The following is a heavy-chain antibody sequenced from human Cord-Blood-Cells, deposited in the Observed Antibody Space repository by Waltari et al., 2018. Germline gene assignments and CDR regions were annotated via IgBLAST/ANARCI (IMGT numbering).Heavy chain of an antibody. V-gene: IGHV1-69*06. Sequence: QVQLVQSGAAVKKSGSSVKVSCKASGGTFSSYAISWVRQAPGQGLEWMGGIIPICGTANYAQKFQGRVTITADKATSTAYMELSSLRSEDTAVYYCARDIVPAANWFDPWGQGTLVTVSS. CDR1: GGTFSSYA. CDR3: ARDIVPAANWFDP. J-gene: IGHJ5*02. D-gene: IGHD2-2*01. CDR2: IIPICGTA.